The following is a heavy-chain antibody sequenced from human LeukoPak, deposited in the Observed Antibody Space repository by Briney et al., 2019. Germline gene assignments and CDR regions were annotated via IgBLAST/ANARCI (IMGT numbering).Heavy chain of an antibody. CDR3: ASISYGSGSIDY. V-gene: IGHV4-59*01. Sequence: SETLSLTCTVSGGSISSYYWSWIRQPPGKELEWIGYIHYSGSTKYNPSLKSRVTISVDTSKNQFSLKLSSVTAADTAVYYCASISYGSGSIDYWGQGTLVTVSS. CDR1: GGSISSYY. CDR2: IHYSGST. D-gene: IGHD3-10*01. J-gene: IGHJ4*02.